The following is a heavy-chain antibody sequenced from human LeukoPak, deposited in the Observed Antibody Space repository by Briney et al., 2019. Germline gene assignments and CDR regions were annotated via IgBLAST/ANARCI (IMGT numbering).Heavy chain of an antibody. V-gene: IGHV1-69*06. Sequence: GASVKVSCKASGGTFSSYAISWVRQAPGQGLEWMGGIIPTFGTANYAQKFQGRVTITADKSTSTAYMELSSLRSEDTAVYYCARKVPNDSSGYYYRGQFDPWGQGTLVTVSS. CDR2: IIPTFGTA. CDR1: GGTFSSYA. J-gene: IGHJ5*02. CDR3: ARKVPNDSSGYYYRGQFDP. D-gene: IGHD3-22*01.